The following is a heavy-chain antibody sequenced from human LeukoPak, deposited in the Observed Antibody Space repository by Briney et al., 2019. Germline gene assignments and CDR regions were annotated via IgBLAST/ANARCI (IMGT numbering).Heavy chain of an antibody. CDR1: GFTFSSYG. D-gene: IGHD5-18*01. Sequence: GRSLRLSCAASGFTFSSYGLHWVRQAPGKGLEWVAVISYDGSNKYCVDSVKGRFTISRHNSKNTLYLQMNSMRAEDTAVYYCARGARGTYSFGYEWGQGTLVTVSS. V-gene: IGHV3-30*03. J-gene: IGHJ4*02. CDR2: ISYDGSNK. CDR3: ARGARGTYSFGYE.